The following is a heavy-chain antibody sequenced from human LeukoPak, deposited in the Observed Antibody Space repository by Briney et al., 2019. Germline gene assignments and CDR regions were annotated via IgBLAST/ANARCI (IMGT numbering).Heavy chain of an antibody. CDR3: AKQSAGSAAWYSLHYDF. V-gene: IGHV3-23*01. J-gene: IGHJ4*02. Sequence: SGGSLRLSCAASGFTFSNYAMSWVRQAPGKGLEWVSSGSGGSTYYADSVKGRFTISRDNSKDTLYLQMNGLRAEDTAVYFCAKQSAGSAAWYSLHYDFWGQGTLVTVSS. CDR1: GFTFSNYA. D-gene: IGHD6-13*01. CDR2: GSGGST.